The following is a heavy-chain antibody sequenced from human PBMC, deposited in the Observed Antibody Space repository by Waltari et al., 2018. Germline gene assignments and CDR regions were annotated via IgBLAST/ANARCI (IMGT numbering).Heavy chain of an antibody. J-gene: IGHJ3*01. CDR2: ISYNWAT. V-gene: IGHV4-39*01. CDR1: GGSITTNRHY. D-gene: IGHD5-12*01. CDR3: ATYIGASVGTAAFDV. Sequence: QLQLQESGPGLVKPSETLALTCSVSGGSITTNRHYWGWIRQPPGQGLEWIGTISYNWATYSSPSLRGRLTLSRDTTMNQLSLKLGSVTAADTAVYYCATYIGASVGTAAFDVWGQGTMVTVSS.